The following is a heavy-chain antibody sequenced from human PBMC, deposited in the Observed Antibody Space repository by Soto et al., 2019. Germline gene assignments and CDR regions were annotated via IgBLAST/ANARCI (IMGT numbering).Heavy chain of an antibody. CDR2: VSSGGGT. J-gene: IGHJ4*02. CDR3: AKRRGAGGHFDY. Sequence: EVELLESGGGLVQPEGCLRLSCAASGFTFSTYAMGWVRQAPGKGLEWVSVVSSGGGTHYADSVKGRFTVSRDNSKNTLSLQMNSLRADDTAVYYCAKRRGAGGHFDYWGQGALVTVSS. V-gene: IGHV3-23*01. D-gene: IGHD2-15*01. CDR1: GFTFSTYA.